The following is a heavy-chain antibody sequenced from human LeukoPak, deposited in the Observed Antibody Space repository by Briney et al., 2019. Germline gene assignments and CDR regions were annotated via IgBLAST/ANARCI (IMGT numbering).Heavy chain of an antibody. D-gene: IGHD5-12*01. CDR1: GFTFSSYA. Sequence: GGSLRLSCAASGFTFSSYAMSWVRQAPGKGLEWVSAISGSGGSTYYAGSVKGRFTISRDNSKNTLYLQMNSLRAEDTAVYYCAKALGAIVATIGAYYYYGMDVWGQGTTVTVSS. J-gene: IGHJ6*02. CDR3: AKALGAIVATIGAYYYYGMDV. CDR2: ISGSGGST. V-gene: IGHV3-23*01.